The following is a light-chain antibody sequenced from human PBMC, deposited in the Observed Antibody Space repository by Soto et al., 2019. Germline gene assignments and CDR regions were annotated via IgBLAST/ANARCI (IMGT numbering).Light chain of an antibody. CDR3: SSYTRTSTVV. CDR1: SSDVGGYSY. CDR2: DVT. J-gene: IGLJ2*01. V-gene: IGLV2-14*03. Sequence: QSALTQPASVSGSPGQSITISCTGTSSDVGGYSYVSWYQQHPGKAPKLMIYDVTDRPSGVSYRFSGSKSGNTASLTISGLQAEDEADYYCSSYTRTSTVVFGGGTQLTVL.